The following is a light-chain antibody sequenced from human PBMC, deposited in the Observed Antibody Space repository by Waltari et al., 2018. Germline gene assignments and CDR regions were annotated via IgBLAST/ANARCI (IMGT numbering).Light chain of an antibody. CDR3: CSYGGSSSNWV. Sequence: QSALTQPASVSGSPGQSITISCTGTSTDVGSYYLFLWYQHHPGKAPQLMIYEGSKRPSGVSNRFSGSKSDNMASLTISGLQAEDEADYYCCSYGGSSSNWVFGGGTKLTVL. CDR1: STDVGSYYL. CDR2: EGS. J-gene: IGLJ3*02. V-gene: IGLV2-23*01.